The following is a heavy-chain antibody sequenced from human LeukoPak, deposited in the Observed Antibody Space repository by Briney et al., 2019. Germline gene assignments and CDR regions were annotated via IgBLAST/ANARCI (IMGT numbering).Heavy chain of an antibody. CDR1: GGSISSSSYY. D-gene: IGHD3-10*01. CDR3: ARRPILLWFGESPTQNWFDP. Sequence: SETLSLTCTVSGGSISSSSYYWGWIRQPPGKGLEWIGSIYYSGSTYYNPSLKSRVTISVGTSKNQFSLKLSSVTAADTAVYYCARRPILLWFGESPTQNWFDPWGQGTLVTVSS. J-gene: IGHJ5*02. CDR2: IYYSGST. V-gene: IGHV4-39*01.